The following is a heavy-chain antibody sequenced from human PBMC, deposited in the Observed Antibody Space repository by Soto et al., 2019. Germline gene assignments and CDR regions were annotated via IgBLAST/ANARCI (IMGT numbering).Heavy chain of an antibody. Sequence: EVQLLESGGGLVQPGGSLRLSCAASGFTFSSYAMSWVRQAPGKGLEWVSAISGSGGSTYYADSVKGRFTISRDNSKNTLYLQMNSLRAEDTAVYYCAKRYSSSWYVSNRGGFDYWGQGTLVTVSS. CDR1: GFTFSSYA. D-gene: IGHD6-13*01. CDR3: AKRYSSSWYVSNRGGFDY. V-gene: IGHV3-23*01. CDR2: ISGSGGST. J-gene: IGHJ4*02.